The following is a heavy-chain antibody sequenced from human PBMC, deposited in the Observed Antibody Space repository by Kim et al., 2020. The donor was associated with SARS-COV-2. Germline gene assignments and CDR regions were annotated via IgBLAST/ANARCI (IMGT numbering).Heavy chain of an antibody. J-gene: IGHJ6*01. CDR2: ISADGTEK. V-gene: IGHV3-7*01. Sequence: GGSLRLSCAASGFSFDAYGMTWVRQAPGQGLEWVANISADGTEKNYVDAVRGRFTISRDNAKHPLYLQMNILSAEDTAVYYCAREKYVSGCDYYYGVAV. CDR1: GFSFDAYG. D-gene: IGHD6-19*01. CDR3: AREKYVSGCDYYYGVAV.